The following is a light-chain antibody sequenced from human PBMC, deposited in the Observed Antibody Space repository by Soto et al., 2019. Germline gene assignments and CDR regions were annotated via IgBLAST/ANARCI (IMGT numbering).Light chain of an antibody. CDR2: DAS. J-gene: IGKJ4*01. V-gene: IGKV3-11*01. CDR1: QSIGDY. Sequence: IVLTQSPGTLSLSPGERATLSCRASQSIGDYLAWYQHKPAQAPRLLIYDASKRATGIPARFNGSGSGTDFTLTIGTLEPEDFAVYYCQQRSSWLTFGGGTKVDI. CDR3: QQRSSWLT.